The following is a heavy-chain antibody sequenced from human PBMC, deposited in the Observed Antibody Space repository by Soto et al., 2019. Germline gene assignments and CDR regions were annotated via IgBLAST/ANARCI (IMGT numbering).Heavy chain of an antibody. J-gene: IGHJ4*02. CDR3: SRDRSTVFDY. CDR1: GGSISSYY. D-gene: IGHD4-17*01. Sequence: HVQLQESGPGLVKPSETLSLTCTVSGGSISSYYWSWIRQPPGKGLEWIGYIYYSGSTNYNPSLKSRVTISVDTSKNQFSLKLSSVTAADTAVYYCSRDRSTVFDYWGQGTLVTVSS. CDR2: IYYSGST. V-gene: IGHV4-59*01.